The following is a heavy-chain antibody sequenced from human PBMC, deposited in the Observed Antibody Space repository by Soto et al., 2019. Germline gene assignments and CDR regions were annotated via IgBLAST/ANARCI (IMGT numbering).Heavy chain of an antibody. CDR2: ISYDSIST. D-gene: IGHD3-3*01. CDR3: VRDGGGDFWRIDN. V-gene: IGHV3-30*03. Sequence: QAGGSLRLSCVASTSTFSTYGMHWVRQAPGKGLEWVAVISYDSISTGYGDSVRGRFTISRDNSKNTLYLQMNSLTTEDTAVYYCVRDGGGDFWRIDNWGQGALVTVSS. J-gene: IGHJ4*02. CDR1: TSTFSTYG.